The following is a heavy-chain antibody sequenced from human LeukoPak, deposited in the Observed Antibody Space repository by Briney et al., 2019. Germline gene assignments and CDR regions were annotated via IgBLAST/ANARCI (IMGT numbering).Heavy chain of an antibody. V-gene: IGHV1-46*01. CDR1: GYTFTSYY. Sequence: VASVKVSCKASGYTFTSYYMHWVRQAPGQGLEWMGIINPSGGSTSYAQKFQGRVTMTRDMSTSTVYMELSSLRSEDTAVYYCARVTVTTKDFDYWGQGTLVTVSS. CDR3: ARVTVTTKDFDY. J-gene: IGHJ4*02. CDR2: INPSGGST. D-gene: IGHD4-17*01.